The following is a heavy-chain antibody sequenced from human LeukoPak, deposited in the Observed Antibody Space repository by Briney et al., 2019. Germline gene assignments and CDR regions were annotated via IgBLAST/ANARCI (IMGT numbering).Heavy chain of an antibody. Sequence: GGSLRLSCVVSGFTFDDCAMHWVRQAPGRGLEWVSLISGDGGETYYADSVKGRFNISRDNSKNSLYLQMNSLRTEDTALFYCAKGTGPYYYHGMDVWGQGTTVTVSS. CDR1: GFTFDDCA. CDR3: AKGTGPYYYHGMDV. J-gene: IGHJ6*02. V-gene: IGHV3-43*02. CDR2: ISGDGGET.